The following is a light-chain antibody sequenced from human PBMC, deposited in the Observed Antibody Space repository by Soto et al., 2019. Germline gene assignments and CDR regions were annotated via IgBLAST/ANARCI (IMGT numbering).Light chain of an antibody. CDR2: GAS. CDR3: QQYNNWPRT. Sequence: EMKITQCVAMLSVVAGERATISCRASQSVSSNLAWYQQKPGQAPRLLIYGASTRATGIPARFSGSGSGTEFTLTISSRQSEDFAVYYCQQYNNWPRTFVQGTKVDIK. CDR1: QSVSSN. J-gene: IGKJ1*01. V-gene: IGKV3-15*01.